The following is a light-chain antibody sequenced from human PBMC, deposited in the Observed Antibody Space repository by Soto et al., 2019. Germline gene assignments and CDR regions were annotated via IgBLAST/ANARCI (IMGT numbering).Light chain of an antibody. Sequence: QSALTQPPSASGSPGQSVTISCTGTSSDVGGYNYVSWYQQHPGKVPKLMIYEVTQRPSGVPDRFSGSKSGNTASLTVSGLQPEDEADYYCSSYAGSNNLLFGGGTQLTVL. J-gene: IGLJ2*01. CDR2: EVT. CDR3: SSYAGSNNLL. V-gene: IGLV2-8*01. CDR1: SSDVGGYNY.